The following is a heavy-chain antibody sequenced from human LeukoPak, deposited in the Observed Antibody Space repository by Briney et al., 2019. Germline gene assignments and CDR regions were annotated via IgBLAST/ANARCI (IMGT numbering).Heavy chain of an antibody. Sequence: QPGGSLRFSCAASGFTFSSYAMSWVRQAPGKGLEWVSAISGSGGSTYYADSVKGRFTISRDNSKNTLYLQMNSLRAEDTAVYYCAKVRDFWSGYYRDYWGQGTLVTVSS. CDR2: ISGSGGST. CDR1: GFTFSSYA. J-gene: IGHJ4*02. D-gene: IGHD3-3*01. V-gene: IGHV3-23*01. CDR3: AKVRDFWSGYYRDY.